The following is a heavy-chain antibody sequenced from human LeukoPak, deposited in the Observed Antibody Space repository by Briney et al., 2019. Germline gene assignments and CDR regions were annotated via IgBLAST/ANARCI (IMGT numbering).Heavy chain of an antibody. J-gene: IGHJ4*02. CDR3: AKSAGGSSARLYY. CDR2: INSDGSTT. CDR1: GFTFSSYW. V-gene: IGHV3-74*01. Sequence: GGSLRLSCAASGFTFSSYWMHWVRQAPGKGLVWVSRINSDGSTTTYADSVKGRFTISRDNAKNTLYLQMNSLRAEDTAVYYCAKSAGGSSARLYYWGQGTLVTVSS. D-gene: IGHD1-26*01.